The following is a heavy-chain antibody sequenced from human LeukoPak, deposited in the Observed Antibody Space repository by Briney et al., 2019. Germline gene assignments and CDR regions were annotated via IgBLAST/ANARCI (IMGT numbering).Heavy chain of an antibody. CDR3: ARDSSSGYDY. J-gene: IGHJ4*02. CDR2: INAGNGNK. Sequence: ASVKVSCKASGYTFTSYAMHWVRQAPGQRLEWMGWINAGNGNKKYSQKFQGRVTITRDTSASTAYMELSSLRSEDTAVYYCARDSSSGYDYWGQGTLVTVSS. D-gene: IGHD6-19*01. CDR1: GYTFTSYA. V-gene: IGHV1-3*01.